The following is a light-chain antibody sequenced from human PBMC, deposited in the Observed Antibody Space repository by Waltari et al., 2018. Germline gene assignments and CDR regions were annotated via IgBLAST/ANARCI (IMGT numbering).Light chain of an antibody. V-gene: IGLV1-40*01. CDR1: SSNIGGHY. CDR3: LSYDSSLSAGL. Sequence: QSVLTQPPSVSWAPGQRVTISCTWSSSNIGGHYLSWYQQLPGTTPKLLIYQDNKRPSGVSDRFSGSKSGSSASLTITGLQTEDEADYYCLSYDSSLSAGLFGGGTRLTVL. CDR2: QDN. J-gene: IGLJ2*01.